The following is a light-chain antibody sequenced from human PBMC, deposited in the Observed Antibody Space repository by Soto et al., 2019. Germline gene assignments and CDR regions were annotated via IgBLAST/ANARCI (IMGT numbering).Light chain of an antibody. Sequence: EIVITQSPSPPSVSPGAAATLSCRTSQSVSYNFAWSQQKPSQGPSLLLYGAFTRNTAIPARVSGSGCGTGFTFTISSLQSEACAVDDYQHYKNWPSLTFGEGTKVEIK. J-gene: IGKJ4*01. V-gene: IGKV3-15*01. CDR1: QSVSYN. CDR3: QHYKNWPSLT. CDR2: GAF.